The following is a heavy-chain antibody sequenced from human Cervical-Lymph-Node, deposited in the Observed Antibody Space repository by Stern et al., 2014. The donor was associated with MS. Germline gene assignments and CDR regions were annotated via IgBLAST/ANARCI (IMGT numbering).Heavy chain of an antibody. D-gene: IGHD3-10*01. CDR2: IYSAGTT. CDR1: GFTVSRSY. CDR3: ARDPNYGSGY. J-gene: IGHJ4*02. Sequence: EVQLVESGGGLIQPGGSLSLSCAASGFTVSRSYMSWVRQAPGKGPEWVSVIYSAGTTYYADSVKGRFTISRDNSKNTLNLQMNSLRAEDTTVYYCARDPNYGSGYWGQGTLVTVSS. V-gene: IGHV3-53*01.